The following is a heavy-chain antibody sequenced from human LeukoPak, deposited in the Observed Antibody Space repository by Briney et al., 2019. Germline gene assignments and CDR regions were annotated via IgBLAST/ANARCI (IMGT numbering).Heavy chain of an antibody. CDR3: ATRRDGYNYFDH. V-gene: IGHV5-51*01. CDR1: GYRFNYW. Sequence: KGGESLKISCKGSGYRFNYWIGWVRQMPGKGLEWMGVIYPGDSDTRYSPSFQGQVTISADKSISTAYLQWSSLKASDTAMYYCATRRDGYNYFDHWGQGTLVTVSS. CDR2: IYPGDSDT. D-gene: IGHD5-24*01. J-gene: IGHJ4*02.